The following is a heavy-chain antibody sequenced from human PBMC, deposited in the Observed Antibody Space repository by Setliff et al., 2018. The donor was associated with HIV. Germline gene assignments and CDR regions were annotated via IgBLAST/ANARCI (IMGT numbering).Heavy chain of an antibody. CDR3: VKDGPTVIEGSYMDV. V-gene: IGHV1-69*13. D-gene: IGHD4-4*01. CDR1: GNSFHSYA. J-gene: IGHJ6*03. Sequence: ASVKVSCKASGNSFHSYAFSWVRQAPGQGLEWMGGIIPLFGSANYAQKFQGRVTITADESTSTVYMEVSGLRFEDTAVYFCVKDGPTVIEGSYMDVWGKGTTVTVSS. CDR2: IIPLFGSA.